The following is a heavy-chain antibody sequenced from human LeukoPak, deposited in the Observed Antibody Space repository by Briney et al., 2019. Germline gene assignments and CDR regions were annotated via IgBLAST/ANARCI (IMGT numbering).Heavy chain of an antibody. CDR3: ARAKFCGGGGCPTWSFDL. CDR2: IYPADSDT. CDR1: GYAFTAHW. J-gene: IGHJ2*01. V-gene: IGHV5-51*01. Sequence: GESLKISCKASGYAFTAHWIAWVRQRPGKGLEWMGIIYPADSDTRYSPSFQGQVTISADKSITTAYLQWNSLTASDTAIYFCARAKFCGGGGCPTWSFDLWGRGSLVTVSS. D-gene: IGHD2-15*01.